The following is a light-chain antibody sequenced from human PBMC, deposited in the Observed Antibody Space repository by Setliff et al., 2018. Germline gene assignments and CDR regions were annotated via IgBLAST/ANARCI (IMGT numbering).Light chain of an antibody. Sequence: QSALTQPASVSGSPGQSITISCSGTIGDVGAYDFVSWYQHHPGKAPKLVIYEVTNRPSGISNRFSGSKSGNSASLIISGLQAEDEADYYCISYLYSQTLYVFGTGTKVTVL. CDR2: EVT. CDR1: IGDVGAYDF. V-gene: IGLV2-14*01. J-gene: IGLJ1*01. CDR3: ISYLYSQTLYV.